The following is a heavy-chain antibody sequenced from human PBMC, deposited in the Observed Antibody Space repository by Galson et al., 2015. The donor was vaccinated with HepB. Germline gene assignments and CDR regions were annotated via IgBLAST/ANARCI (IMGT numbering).Heavy chain of an antibody. D-gene: IGHD1-7*01. J-gene: IGHJ4*02. Sequence: SETLSLTCTVSGGSISSSSYYWGWIRQPPGKGLEWIGSIYYSGSTYYNPSLKSRVTISVDTPKNQFSLKLSSVTAADTAVYYCARLVTGTTGGYYFDYWGQGTLVTVSS. CDR3: ARLVTGTTGGYYFDY. V-gene: IGHV4-39*01. CDR1: GGSISSSSYY. CDR2: IYYSGST.